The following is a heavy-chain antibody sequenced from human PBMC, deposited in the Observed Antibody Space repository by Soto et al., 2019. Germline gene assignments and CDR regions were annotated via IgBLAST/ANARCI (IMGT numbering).Heavy chain of an antibody. Sequence: SETLSLTCTVSGGSINSYYWSWIRQSPGKGLEWIGYIYYSGSTNYNPSLKSRVTISVDTSKNQFSLKLSSVTAADTAVYYCARALILTGYYIHDAFDIWGQGTMVTVSS. CDR3: ARALILTGYYIHDAFDI. CDR2: IYYSGST. CDR1: GGSINSYY. D-gene: IGHD3-9*01. V-gene: IGHV4-59*01. J-gene: IGHJ3*02.